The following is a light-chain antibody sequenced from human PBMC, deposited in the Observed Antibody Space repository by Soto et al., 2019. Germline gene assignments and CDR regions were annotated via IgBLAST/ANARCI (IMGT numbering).Light chain of an antibody. Sequence: DIQMPQSPSSLSASVGDRVTITCQASQDISNYLNWYQQKPGKAPKLLIYDASNLETGVPSRFSGSGSGTDFTFTISSLQPEDIATYYCQHYDNLPPSLTFGGGTKVEIK. CDR3: QHYDNLPPSLT. CDR2: DAS. CDR1: QDISNY. J-gene: IGKJ4*01. V-gene: IGKV1-33*01.